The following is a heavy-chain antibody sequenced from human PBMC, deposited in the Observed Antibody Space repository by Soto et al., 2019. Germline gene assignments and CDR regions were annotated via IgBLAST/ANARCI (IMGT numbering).Heavy chain of an antibody. CDR1: GFTFSSYT. Sequence: EVQLVESGGGLVKPGGSLRLSCAASGFTFSSYTMNWVRQAPGEGLEWVSSISSSSYIYYADSVKGRFTISRDNAKNSLYLQMNSLRAEDTAVYYCARGYSSGDYWGQGTLVTVYS. V-gene: IGHV3-21*01. CDR3: ARGYSSGDY. J-gene: IGHJ4*02. CDR2: ISSSSYI. D-gene: IGHD6-19*01.